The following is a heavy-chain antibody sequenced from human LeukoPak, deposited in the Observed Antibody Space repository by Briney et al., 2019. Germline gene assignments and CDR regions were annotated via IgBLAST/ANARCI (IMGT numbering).Heavy chain of an antibody. CDR3: ARGPSSSSGLDY. Sequence: SENLSLTCAVYGGSFSGYYWSWIRQPPGKGLEWIGEINHSGSTNYNPSLKSRVTISVDTSKNQFSLKLSSVTAADTAVYYCARGPSSSSGLDYWGQGTLVTVSS. D-gene: IGHD6-6*01. CDR2: INHSGST. J-gene: IGHJ4*02. CDR1: GGSFSGYY. V-gene: IGHV4-34*01.